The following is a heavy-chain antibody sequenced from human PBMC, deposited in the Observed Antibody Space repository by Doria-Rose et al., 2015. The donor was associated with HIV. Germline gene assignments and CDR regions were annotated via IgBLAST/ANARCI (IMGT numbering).Heavy chain of an antibody. V-gene: IGHV4-59*01. D-gene: IGHD1-26*01. J-gene: IGHJ4*02. CDR3: ARVLSGTYDY. Sequence: QVQLVQSGPGLVKPSETLSLTCSVSGGSISHYYWSWIRQPPGKGLEYIGDIFYAGSTEYSPSLKSRVSISIDTSKNKFSLRLSSVTAADTAVYYCARVLSGTYDYWGQGTLVTVSS. CDR2: IFYAGST. CDR1: GGSISHYY.